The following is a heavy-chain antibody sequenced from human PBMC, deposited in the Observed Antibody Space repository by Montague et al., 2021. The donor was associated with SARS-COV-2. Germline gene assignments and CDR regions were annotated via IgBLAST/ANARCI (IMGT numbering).Heavy chain of an antibody. CDR3: SRGTKRVFTYDYGSNGCASDY. Sequence: SETLSLTCAVYGGSFSGYYWCWIRQPPGKGLEWIGEINNSGSTKYNPSPKSRVTISVDTSKNQFSLKLSSVTAAATAVYYCSRGTKRVFTYDYGSNGCASDYWGQGTLVTVSS. V-gene: IGHV4-34*01. CDR1: GGSFSGYY. CDR2: INNSGST. J-gene: IGHJ4*02. D-gene: IGHD3-22*01.